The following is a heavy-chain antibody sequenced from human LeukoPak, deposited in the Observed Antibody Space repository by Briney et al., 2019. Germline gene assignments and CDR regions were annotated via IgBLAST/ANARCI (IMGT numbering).Heavy chain of an antibody. V-gene: IGHV3-7*04. D-gene: IGHD1-1*01. J-gene: IGHJ4*02. CDR1: GFTFSKFW. CDR3: ARGDDFSGDH. CDR2: IHPEGNEK. Sequence: PGGSLRLSCAVSGFTFSKFWMSWVRQAPGRGLEWVAHIHPEGNEKYHVESVKGRFTISRDNAKNLLFLQMNGLRVEDTAVYYCARGDDFSGDHWGQGTLVTVSS.